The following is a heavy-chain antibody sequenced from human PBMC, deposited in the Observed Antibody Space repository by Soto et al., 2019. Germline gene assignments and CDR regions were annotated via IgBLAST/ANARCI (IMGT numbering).Heavy chain of an antibody. CDR3: ARGHYGAAAGTYFDY. CDR2: INHSGST. J-gene: IGHJ4*02. V-gene: IGHV4-34*01. Sequence: PSEILSLTCAVYGGAFSGYYWSWIRQPPGKGLEWIGEINHSGSTNYNPSLKSRVTISVDTSKNQFSLKLSSVTAADTAVYYCARGHYGAAAGTYFDYWGQGTLVTSPQ. D-gene: IGHD6-13*01. CDR1: GGAFSGYY.